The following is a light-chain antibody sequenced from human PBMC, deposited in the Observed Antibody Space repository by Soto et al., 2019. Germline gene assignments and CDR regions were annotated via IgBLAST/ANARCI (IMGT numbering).Light chain of an antibody. Sequence: EIVMTQSPATLSVSPGERATLSCRASQSVSSNLAWYQQKPGQAPRLLIYGASSRATGIPDRFSGSGSGTDFTLTISRLEPEDFAVYYCHQYGGSPRTLGQGTKVDIK. CDR3: HQYGGSPRT. CDR2: GAS. J-gene: IGKJ1*01. CDR1: QSVSSN. V-gene: IGKV3-20*01.